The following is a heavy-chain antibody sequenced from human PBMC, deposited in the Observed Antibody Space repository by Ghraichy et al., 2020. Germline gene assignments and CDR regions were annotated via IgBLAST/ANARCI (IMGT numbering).Heavy chain of an antibody. J-gene: IGHJ4*02. D-gene: IGHD3-9*01. CDR1: GYTFTGYY. CDR2: INPNSGGT. V-gene: IGHV1-2*02. Sequence: ASVKVSCKASGYTFTGYYMHWVRQAPGQGLEWMGWINPNSGGTNYAQKFQGRVTMTRDTSISTAYMELSRLRSDDTAVYYCAREQRSHRRTKSYYDILTGYYYWGQGTLVTVSS. CDR3: AREQRSHRRTKSYYDILTGYYY.